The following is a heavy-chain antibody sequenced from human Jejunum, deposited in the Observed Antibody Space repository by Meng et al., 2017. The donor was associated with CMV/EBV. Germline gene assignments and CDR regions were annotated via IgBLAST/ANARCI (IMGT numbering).Heavy chain of an antibody. D-gene: IGHD6-6*01. CDR2: ITSNGDE. CDR1: GLTFSAYA. CDR3: TSGRPGDFGH. J-gene: IGHJ4*02. Sequence: SCVASGLTFSAYAMNWVRQAQRKGLEWVSGITSNGDEYYADSVKGRFTISRDNSKSTQYLQLNSLRAEDTALYYCTSGRPGDFGHWAQGTLVTVSS. V-gene: IGHV3-23*01.